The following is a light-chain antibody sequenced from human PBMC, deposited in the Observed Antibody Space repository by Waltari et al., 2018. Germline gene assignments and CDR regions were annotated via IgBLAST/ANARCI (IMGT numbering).Light chain of an antibody. J-gene: IGKJ1*01. V-gene: IGKV3-15*01. Sequence: DIVMTQSPATLSVSPGERATLSRRASQSIGNNLAWYQHKPGQAPSFLIYGASTRAPGIPARFSGSGSGTEFTLTISSLQSADFAVYYCQQYNNWPETFGQGTKVEIK. CDR2: GAS. CDR3: QQYNNWPET. CDR1: QSIGNN.